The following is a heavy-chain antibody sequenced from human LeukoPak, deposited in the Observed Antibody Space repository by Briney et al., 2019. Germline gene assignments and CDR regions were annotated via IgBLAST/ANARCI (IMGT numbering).Heavy chain of an antibody. CDR2: IKQDGSEK. V-gene: IGHV3-7*01. CDR1: GFTFDDYG. D-gene: IGHD6-13*01. J-gene: IGHJ6*03. Sequence: GGSLRLSCAASGFTFDDYGMSWVRQAPGKGLEWVANIKQDGSEKYYVDSVKGRFTISRDNAKNSLYLQMNSLRAEDTAVYYCAGHSSSWYHYYYYMDVWGKGTTVTVSS. CDR3: AGHSSSWYHYYYYMDV.